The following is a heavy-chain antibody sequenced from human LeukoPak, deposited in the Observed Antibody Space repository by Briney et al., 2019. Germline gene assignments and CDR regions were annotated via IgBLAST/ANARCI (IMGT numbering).Heavy chain of an antibody. Sequence: PGGSLRLSCAASGFTFSSYSMNWVRQAPGKGLEWVSYISRSGSAIYYADSVKGRFTISRDNAKNSLYLQMNSLRAEDTAVYYCARDSRGISAALDYWGQGTLVTVSS. CDR2: ISRSGSAI. CDR1: GFTFSSYS. CDR3: ARDSRGISAALDY. V-gene: IGHV3-48*04. D-gene: IGHD6-13*01. J-gene: IGHJ4*02.